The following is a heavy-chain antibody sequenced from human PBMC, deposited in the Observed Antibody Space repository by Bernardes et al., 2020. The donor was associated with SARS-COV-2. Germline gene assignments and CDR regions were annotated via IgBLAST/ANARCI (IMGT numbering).Heavy chain of an antibody. Sequence: AAVQVSCKASGYVFNTYHITWVRQAAGQGLEYMGWMDPNSGDTDYAQRFQGRITLTRDSSISTAYMDLSNLRSDDTAVYYCARGGPRGPPHIHWGQGTLVNVSS. CDR2: MDPNSGDT. V-gene: IGHV1-8*01. J-gene: IGHJ4*02. D-gene: IGHD3-16*01. CDR3: ARGGPRGPPHIH. CDR1: GYVFNTYH.